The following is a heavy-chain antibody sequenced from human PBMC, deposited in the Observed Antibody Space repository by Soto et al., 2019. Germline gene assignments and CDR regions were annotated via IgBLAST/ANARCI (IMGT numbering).Heavy chain of an antibody. CDR2: INAGNGNT. D-gene: IGHD2-2*01. CDR3: ARDLPSAGVPAAVFDY. V-gene: IGHV1-3*01. J-gene: IGHJ4*02. Sequence: GASVKVSCKASGYTFTGYAMHWVRQAPGQRLEWMGWINAGNGNTKYSQKFQGRVTITRDTSASTAYMELSSLRSEDTAVYYCARDLPSAGVPAAVFDYWGQGTLVTVSS. CDR1: GYTFTGYA.